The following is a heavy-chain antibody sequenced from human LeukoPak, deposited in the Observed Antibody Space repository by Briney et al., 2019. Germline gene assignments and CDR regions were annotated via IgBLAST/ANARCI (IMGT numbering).Heavy chain of an antibody. Sequence: GTSLRLSCEASGFAFRSYAMHWVRKAPGRGMEWVAVISHDGDNTNSGESVRGRFTLSRDNLKNILYLQMNSLRGEDTAVYYCATEFNYYGSRSCGWGQGTLVTVSS. CDR2: ISHDGDNT. CDR1: GFAFRSYA. V-gene: IGHV3-30-3*01. J-gene: IGHJ4*02. CDR3: ATEFNYYGSRSCG. D-gene: IGHD3-10*01.